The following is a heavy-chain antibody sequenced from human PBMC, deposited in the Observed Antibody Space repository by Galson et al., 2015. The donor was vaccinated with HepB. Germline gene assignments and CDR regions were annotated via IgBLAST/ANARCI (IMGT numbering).Heavy chain of an antibody. Sequence: SLRLSCAASGFTFSSYGMHWVRQAPGEGLEWVAVIWYDGSNKYYADSVKGRFTISRDNSKNTLYLQMNSLRAEDTAVYYCARAGIAVADTFDYWGQGTLVTVSS. CDR3: ARAGIAVADTFDY. CDR1: GFTFSSYG. J-gene: IGHJ4*02. CDR2: IWYDGSNK. D-gene: IGHD6-19*01. V-gene: IGHV3-33*08.